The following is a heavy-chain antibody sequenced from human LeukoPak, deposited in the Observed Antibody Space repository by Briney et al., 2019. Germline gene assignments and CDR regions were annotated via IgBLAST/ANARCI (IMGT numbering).Heavy chain of an antibody. CDR3: ARDYYYGSGSYH. Sequence: GGSLRLSCAASGFTVSSNYMSWVRQAPGKGLEWVSVIYSGGSTYYADSVKGRFTISRDNSKNTLYLQMNSLRAEDTAVYYCARDYYYGSGSYHWGQGTLVTVSS. D-gene: IGHD3-10*01. J-gene: IGHJ4*02. CDR2: IYSGGST. V-gene: IGHV3-53*01. CDR1: GFTVSSNY.